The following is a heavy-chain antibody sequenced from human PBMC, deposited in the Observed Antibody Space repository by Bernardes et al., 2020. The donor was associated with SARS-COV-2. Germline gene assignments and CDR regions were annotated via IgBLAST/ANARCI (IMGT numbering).Heavy chain of an antibody. CDR3: AKTAYISGGGFYFDS. CDR1: GFTFSNYW. Sequence: GGSLRLSRAASGFTFSNYWIHWVRQVPGKGLLWVSRINPDGSSTSYADSVRGRFTISRDNAKNTLYLQMNSLTADDSAVYYCAKTAYISGGGFYFDSWGRGTLVTVSS. J-gene: IGHJ4*02. D-gene: IGHD3-16*01. V-gene: IGHV3-74*01. CDR2: INPDGSST.